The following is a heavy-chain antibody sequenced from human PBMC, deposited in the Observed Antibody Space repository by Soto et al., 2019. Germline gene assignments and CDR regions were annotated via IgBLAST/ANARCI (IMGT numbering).Heavy chain of an antibody. V-gene: IGHV4-59*08. D-gene: IGHD3-9*01. CDR1: GGSSISYY. CDR3: ARRSEGYYDILTGYYNRVNAFDI. Sequence: PSETKSLTCTVAGGSSISYYLSWIRKPPGKGLEWIGYIYYSGSTNYNPSLKSRVTISVDTSKNQFSLKLSSVTAADTAAYYCARRSEGYYDILTGYYNRVNAFDIWGQGTMVTVSS. CDR2: IYYSGST. J-gene: IGHJ3*02.